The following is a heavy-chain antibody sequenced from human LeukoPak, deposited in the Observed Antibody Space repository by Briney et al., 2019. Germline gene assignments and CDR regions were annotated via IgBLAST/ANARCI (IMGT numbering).Heavy chain of an antibody. V-gene: IGHV3-74*01. Sequence: GGSLRLSCAASGFTFSSYWMHWVRHGPGKGLVWVSRIYSDGSRTTYADSVKGRFTISGDNAKNTLYLQMNSLRPEDTAVYYCARSGRGGAFDIWGHGTMVTVSS. J-gene: IGHJ3*02. D-gene: IGHD1-26*01. CDR1: GFTFSSYW. CDR3: ARSGRGGAFDI. CDR2: IYSDGSRT.